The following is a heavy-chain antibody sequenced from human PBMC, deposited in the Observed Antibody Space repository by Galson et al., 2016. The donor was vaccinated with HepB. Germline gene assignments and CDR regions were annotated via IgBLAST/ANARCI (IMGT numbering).Heavy chain of an antibody. CDR3: AREVRYSPSGGMDV. D-gene: IGHD3-9*01. J-gene: IGHJ6*02. V-gene: IGHV6-1*01. CDR2: AYYRSKWYN. Sequence: CAISGDSVSSSTAAWIWIRQSPSRGLEWLGRAYYRSKWYNDYAVSVKSRITINPDTSKNQFSLQLSSVTPEGTAVYYCAREVRYSPSGGMDVWGQGTTVTVSS. CDR1: GDSVSSSTAA.